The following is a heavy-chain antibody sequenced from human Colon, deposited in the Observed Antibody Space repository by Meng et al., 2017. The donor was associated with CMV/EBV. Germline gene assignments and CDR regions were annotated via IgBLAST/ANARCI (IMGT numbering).Heavy chain of an antibody. CDR1: SGSINTYY. V-gene: IGHV4-59*01. J-gene: IGHJ3*01. CDR2: VSSSGIA. D-gene: IGHD1-1*01. Sequence: SETLSLPCTISSGSINTYYWSWVRQPPGKGLEWIGFVSSSGIASYNPSLKSRVTVSLDTSKMQFSLSLNSVTAADTAVYYCARYGKAFDVWGHGTLVTVSS. CDR3: ARYGKAFDV.